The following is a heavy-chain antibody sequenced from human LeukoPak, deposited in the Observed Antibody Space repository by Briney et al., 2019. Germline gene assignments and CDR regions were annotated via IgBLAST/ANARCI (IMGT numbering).Heavy chain of an antibody. CDR1: GYTFTSYD. CDR2: MNPNSGNT. V-gene: IGHV1-8*03. D-gene: IGHD1-1*01. CDR3: ARVGRLQLEDFDY. J-gene: IGHJ4*02. Sequence: ASVKVSCKASGYTFTSYDINWVRQATGQGLEWMGWMNPNSGNTGYAQKFQGRVTITRNTSISTAYMELSSLRSEDTAVYYCARVGRLQLEDFDYWGQGTLVTVSS.